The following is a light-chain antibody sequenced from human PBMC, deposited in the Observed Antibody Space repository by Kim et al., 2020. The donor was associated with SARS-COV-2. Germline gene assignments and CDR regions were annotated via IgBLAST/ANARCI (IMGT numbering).Light chain of an antibody. J-gene: IGLJ3*02. Sequence: GQTVRITCQGDSLRRYYASWYQQKPGQAPVLVIYGKNTRPSGIPDRFSGSSSGNTASLTITGAQAEDEADYYCNSRDSSGNHWVFGGGTQLTVL. CDR3: NSRDSSGNHWV. CDR1: SLRRYY. V-gene: IGLV3-19*01. CDR2: GKN.